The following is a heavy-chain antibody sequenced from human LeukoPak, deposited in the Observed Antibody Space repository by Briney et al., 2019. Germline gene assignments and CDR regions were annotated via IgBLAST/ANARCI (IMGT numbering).Heavy chain of an antibody. CDR1: GGSISSGDYY. Sequence: SETLSLTCTVSGGSISSGDYYWSWIRQPPGKGLEWIGYTYYSGSTYYNPSLKSRVTISVDTSKNQFSLKLSSVTAADTAVYYCARGRFVYYDFWSGYYPSAGYGMDVWGQGTTVTVSS. CDR3: ARGRFVYYDFWSGYYPSAGYGMDV. J-gene: IGHJ6*02. CDR2: TYYSGST. V-gene: IGHV4-30-4*01. D-gene: IGHD3-3*01.